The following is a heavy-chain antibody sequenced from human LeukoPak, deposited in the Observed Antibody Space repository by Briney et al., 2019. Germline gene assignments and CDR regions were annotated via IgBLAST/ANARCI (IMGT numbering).Heavy chain of an antibody. CDR1: GGTFISYA. J-gene: IGHJ5*02. CDR2: IIPIFGTA. Sequence: ASVKVSCKASGGTFISYAISGVRQAPGQGLEWMGGIIPIFGTANYAQKFQGRVTITTDKSTSTAYMELSSLRSEDTAVYDCAREVGPQIVVVPAAKRGWFDPWGQGTLVTVSS. D-gene: IGHD2-2*01. V-gene: IGHV1-69*05. CDR3: AREVGPQIVVVPAAKRGWFDP.